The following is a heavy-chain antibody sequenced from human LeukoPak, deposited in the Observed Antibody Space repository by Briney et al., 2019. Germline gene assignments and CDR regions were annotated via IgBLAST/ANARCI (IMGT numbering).Heavy chain of an antibody. V-gene: IGHV1-69*06. J-gene: IGHJ5*02. CDR1: GGTFSSYA. Sequence: SVKVSCKASGGTFSSYAISWVRQAPGQGLEWMGGIIPIFGTANYAQKFQGRVTITADKSTSTAYMELSSLRSEDTAVYYCARDTGQQLVERASVETNWFDPWGQGTLVTVSS. D-gene: IGHD6-13*01. CDR3: ARDTGQQLVERASVETNWFDP. CDR2: IIPIFGTA.